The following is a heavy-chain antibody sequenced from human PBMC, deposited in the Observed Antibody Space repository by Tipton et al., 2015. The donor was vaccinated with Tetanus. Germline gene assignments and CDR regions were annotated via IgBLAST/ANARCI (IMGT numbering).Heavy chain of an antibody. CDR3: ARVIRRSMIGYGVFDS. J-gene: IGHJ4*02. Sequence: SLRLSCAASGFSFSSYAMTWVRQAPGRGLEWVSAISGSGEGKFYADSVKGRFTISRDNSKNTVFLQMTSLRDEDTALYFCARVIRRSMIGYGVFDSWGQGTLVAVSS. D-gene: IGHD4-17*01. CDR2: ISGSGEGK. CDR1: GFSFSSYA. V-gene: IGHV3-23*01.